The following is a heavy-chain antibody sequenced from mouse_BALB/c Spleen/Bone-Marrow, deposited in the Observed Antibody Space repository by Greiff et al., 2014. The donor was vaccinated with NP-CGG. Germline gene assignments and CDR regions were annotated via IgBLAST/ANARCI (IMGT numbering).Heavy chain of an antibody. CDR3: ARDEVLQSTYWYFDV. CDR2: IRNKANGYTT. J-gene: IGHJ1*01. D-gene: IGHD1-1*01. V-gene: IGHV7-3*02. Sequence: EVKLMESGGGLVQPGGSLRLSCATSGFTFTDYYMSWVRQPPGKALEWLGFIRNKANGYTTEYSVSVKGRFTTSRDNSQSILYLQMNTLRAEDSATYYCARDEVLQSTYWYFDVWGAGTTVTVSS. CDR1: GFTFTDYY.